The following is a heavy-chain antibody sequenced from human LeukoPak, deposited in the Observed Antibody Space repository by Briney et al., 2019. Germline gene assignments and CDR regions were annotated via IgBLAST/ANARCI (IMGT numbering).Heavy chain of an antibody. CDR3: ARGVRSSPDY. D-gene: IGHD2-2*01. V-gene: IGHV3-48*04. Sequence: GGSLRLSCAASGFTFSSYSMNWVRQAPGKGLEWVSYISSSSSTIYYADSVKGRFTISRDNAKNTLYLQMNSLRAEDTAVYYCARGVRSSPDYWGQGTLVTVSS. J-gene: IGHJ4*02. CDR2: ISSSSSTI. CDR1: GFTFSSYS.